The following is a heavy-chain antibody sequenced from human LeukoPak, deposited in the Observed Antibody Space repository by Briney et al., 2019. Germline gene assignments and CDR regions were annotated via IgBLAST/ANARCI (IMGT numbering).Heavy chain of an antibody. D-gene: IGHD5-18*01. J-gene: IGHJ6*02. CDR1: GYTFTSYY. Sequence: ASVKVSCKASGYTFTSYYMHWVRQAPGQGLERMGIINPSGGSTSYAQKFQGRVTMTRDTSTSTVYMELSSLRSEDTAVYYCASLDTAMVTGYYGMDVWGQGTTVTVSS. CDR2: INPSGGST. V-gene: IGHV1-46*01. CDR3: ASLDTAMVTGYYGMDV.